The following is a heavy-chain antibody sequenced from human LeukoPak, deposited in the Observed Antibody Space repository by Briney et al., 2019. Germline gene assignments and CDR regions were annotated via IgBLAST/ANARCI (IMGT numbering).Heavy chain of an antibody. CDR1: GYTFTDYY. D-gene: IGHD3-16*02. Sequence: ASVKVSCKASGYTFTDYYIHWVRQAPGQGLEWMAWMNPNSGGTSYAQKFQGRVTMTRDTSISTAYMELSRLRFDDTAVYYCSTSMITFGGVIVINDAFDIWGQGTMVTVSS. J-gene: IGHJ3*02. V-gene: IGHV1-2*02. CDR3: STSMITFGGVIVINDAFDI. CDR2: MNPNSGGT.